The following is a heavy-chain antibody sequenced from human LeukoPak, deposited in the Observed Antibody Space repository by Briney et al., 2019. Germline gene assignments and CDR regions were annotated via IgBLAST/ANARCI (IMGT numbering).Heavy chain of an antibody. CDR2: ISAYNGNT. CDR1: GYTFTSYG. J-gene: IGHJ5*02. Sequence: ASVKVSYKASGYTFTSYGISWVRQAPGQGLEWMGWISAYNGNTNYAQKLQGRVTMTTDTSTSTAYMELRSLRSDDTAVYYCARDYCSSTSCYMYNWFDPWGQGTLVTVSS. V-gene: IGHV1-18*01. D-gene: IGHD2-2*02. CDR3: ARDYCSSTSCYMYNWFDP.